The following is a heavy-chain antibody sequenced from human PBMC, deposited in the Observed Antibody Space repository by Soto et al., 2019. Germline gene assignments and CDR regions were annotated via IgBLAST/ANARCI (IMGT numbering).Heavy chain of an antibody. V-gene: IGHV3-30-3*01. Sequence: QVQLVESGGGVVQPGRSLRLSCAASGFTFSSYAMHWVRQAPGKGLEWVAVISYDGSNKYYADYVKGRFTISRDNSKNTLYLQMNSLRAEDTAVYYCARDSTGYSYGLVDYWGQGTLVTVSS. CDR2: ISYDGSNK. J-gene: IGHJ4*02. D-gene: IGHD5-18*01. CDR1: GFTFSSYA. CDR3: ARDSTGYSYGLVDY.